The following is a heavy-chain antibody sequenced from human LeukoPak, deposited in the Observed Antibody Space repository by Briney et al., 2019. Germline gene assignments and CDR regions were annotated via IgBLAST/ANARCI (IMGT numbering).Heavy chain of an antibody. D-gene: IGHD5-24*01. CDR3: ARAEEGDGYNIDY. V-gene: IGHV3-48*04. J-gene: IGHJ4*02. CDR1: GFAFSTYS. CDR2: FAGSDTTK. Sequence: GGSLRLSCAASGFAFSTYSMNWVRQAPGKGLEWVAYFAGSDTTKYYADSVRGRFTISRDNAKNSLYLQMNSLRAEDTAVYYCARAEEGDGYNIDYWGQGTLVTVSS.